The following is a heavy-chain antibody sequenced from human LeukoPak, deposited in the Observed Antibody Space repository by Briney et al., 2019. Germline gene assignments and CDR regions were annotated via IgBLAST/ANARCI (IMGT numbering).Heavy chain of an antibody. Sequence: PSETLSLTCTVSGYSISSGYHWGWIRQPPGKGLEWIGSIYHSGSTYYNPSLKSRVTISVDTSKNQFSLKLSSVTAADTAVYCCALVEEYQLPYDYWGQGTLVTVSS. CDR3: ALVEEYQLPYDY. J-gene: IGHJ4*02. CDR2: IYHSGST. CDR1: GYSISSGYH. V-gene: IGHV4-38-2*02. D-gene: IGHD2-2*02.